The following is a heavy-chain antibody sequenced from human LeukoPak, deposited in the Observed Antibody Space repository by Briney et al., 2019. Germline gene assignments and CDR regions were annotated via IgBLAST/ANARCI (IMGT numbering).Heavy chain of an antibody. J-gene: IGHJ4*02. CDR2: ISSSSSYI. Sequence: GGSLRLSCAASGFTFSSYSMNWVRQAPGRGLEWVSSISSSSSYIYYADSVKGRFTISRDNAKNSLYPQMNSLRAEDTAVYYCARDTVVPNAYWGQGTLVTVSS. CDR1: GFTFSSYS. D-gene: IGHD4-23*01. CDR3: ARDTVVPNAY. V-gene: IGHV3-21*01.